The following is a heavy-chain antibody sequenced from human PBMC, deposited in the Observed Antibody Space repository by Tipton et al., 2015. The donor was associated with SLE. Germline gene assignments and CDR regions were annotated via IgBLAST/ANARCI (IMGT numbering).Heavy chain of an antibody. CDR2: VHYSGRI. CDR3: ARGYDTSDYFYAFDY. Sequence: TLSLTCTVSGGSISTYYWSWIRQPPGKGLEWIGYVHYSGRINYNPSLKSRVTISVDTSKNQFSLKLSSVTAADKAVYYCARGYDTSDYFYAFDYWGKGSLITVSS. CDR1: GGSISTYY. J-gene: IGHJ4*02. D-gene: IGHD3-22*01. V-gene: IGHV4-59*01.